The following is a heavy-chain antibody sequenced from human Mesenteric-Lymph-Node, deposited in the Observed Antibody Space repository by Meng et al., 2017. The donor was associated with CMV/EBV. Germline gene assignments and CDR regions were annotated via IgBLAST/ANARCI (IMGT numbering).Heavy chain of an antibody. D-gene: IGHD2-2*01. V-gene: IGHV3-53*01. CDR2: IYSGGST. CDR1: EFTVSNIY. CDR3: ARGGYCSSSSCPWYFDL. J-gene: IGHJ2*01. Sequence: GESLKISCAASEFTVSNIYMSWVRQAPGKGLEWVSVIYSGGSTYYADSVKGRFTISRDNSKNTLYLQMNSLRAEDTAVYYCARGGYCSSSSCPWYFDLWGRGTLVTVSS.